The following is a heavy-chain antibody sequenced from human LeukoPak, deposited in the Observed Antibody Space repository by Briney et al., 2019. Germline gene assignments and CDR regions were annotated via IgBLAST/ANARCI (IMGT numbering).Heavy chain of an antibody. J-gene: IGHJ4*02. CDR1: GYTFTSYD. CDR2: MNPNSGNT. D-gene: IGHD3-10*01. V-gene: IGHV1-8*01. Sequence: ASVKVSCKASGYTFTSYDINWVRQATGQGLEWMGWMNPNSGNTGYAQKFQGRVTMTRNTSISTAYMELSSLRSEDTAVYYCAKSVDYYGSGSYCEDYWGQGTLVTVSS. CDR3: AKSVDYYGSGSYCEDY.